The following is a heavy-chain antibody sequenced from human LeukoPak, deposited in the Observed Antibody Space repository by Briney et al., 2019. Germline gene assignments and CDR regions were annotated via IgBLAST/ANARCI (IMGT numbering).Heavy chain of an antibody. Sequence: ASVKVSCKASGYTFTSYDINWVRQATGQGLEWMGWMNPNSGNTGYAQKFQGRVTMTRNTSISTAYMELGSLRSEDTAVYYCARDFRGYCSSTSCYFDIWGQGTMVTVSS. V-gene: IGHV1-8*01. CDR3: ARDFRGYCSSTSCYFDI. D-gene: IGHD2-2*01. CDR1: GYTFTSYD. J-gene: IGHJ3*02. CDR2: MNPNSGNT.